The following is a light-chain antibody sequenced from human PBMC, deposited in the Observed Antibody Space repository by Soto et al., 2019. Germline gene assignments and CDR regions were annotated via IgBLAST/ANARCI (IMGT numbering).Light chain of an antibody. CDR2: YAS. Sequence: EIVLTQSPATLPLSPGDRATLSCRASQTVSSYLAWYQQKPGQAPRLLIYYASSRATGIPARFSGSGSGTDFTLTITSLEPEDFAVYYCQKRSDWPSTFGGGTKLEIK. V-gene: IGKV3-11*01. CDR3: QKRSDWPST. CDR1: QTVSSY. J-gene: IGKJ4*01.